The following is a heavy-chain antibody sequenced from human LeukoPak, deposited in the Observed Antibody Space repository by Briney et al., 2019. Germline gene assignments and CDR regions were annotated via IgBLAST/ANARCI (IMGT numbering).Heavy chain of an antibody. J-gene: IGHJ4*02. CDR2: IIPIFGTA. D-gene: IGHD3-22*01. CDR1: GYTFSNYD. CDR3: ARGVYYYDSSGYKIQYYFDY. V-gene: IGHV1-69*05. Sequence: GASVKVSCKASGYTFSNYDINWVRQATGQGLEWMGGIIPIFGTANYAQKFQGRVTITTDESTSTAYMELSSLRSEDTAVYYCARGVYYYDSSGYKIQYYFDYWGQGTLVTVSS.